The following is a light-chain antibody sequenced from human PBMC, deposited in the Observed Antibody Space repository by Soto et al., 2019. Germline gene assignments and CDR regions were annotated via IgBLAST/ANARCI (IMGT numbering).Light chain of an antibody. V-gene: IGKV3-20*01. Sequence: EIVLTQSPGTVSLSPGERATLSCRASQSLSSSYLAWYQQKPGQAPRLLIYGTSIRATGIPDRFSGSGSGTDFTLTITRLEPEDFAVYYCQRFGTSPPWTFGQGTKVDIK. J-gene: IGKJ1*01. CDR1: QSLSSSY. CDR2: GTS. CDR3: QRFGTSPPWT.